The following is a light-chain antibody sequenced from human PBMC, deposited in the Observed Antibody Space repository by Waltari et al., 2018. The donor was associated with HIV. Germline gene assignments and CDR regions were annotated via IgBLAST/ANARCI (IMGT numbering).Light chain of an antibody. J-gene: IGLJ3*02. V-gene: IGLV4-60*03. CDR3: ETWDTNTWV. CDR1: SGHRNYI. Sequence: QPVLTQSSSASASLGSSVKLTCTLSSGHRNYIIAWHQQQPGRAPRYLMKLEGSEKNNKGSGVPDRFSGSSSGADRYLTISNLQSEDEAAYYCETWDTNTWVFGGGTQLTVL. CDR2: LEGSEKN.